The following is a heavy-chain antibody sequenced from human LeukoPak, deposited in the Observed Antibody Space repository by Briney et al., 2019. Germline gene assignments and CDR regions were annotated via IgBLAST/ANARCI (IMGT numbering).Heavy chain of an antibody. CDR2: ISYDGSNK. CDR3: ASLAVAGTSFDY. Sequence: GGSLRLSWAASGFTFSSYAMHWVRQAPGKGLEWVAVISYDGSNKYYADSVKGRFTISRDNSKNTLYLQMNSLRAEDTAVYYCASLAVAGTSFDYWGQRTPVTVSS. V-gene: IGHV3-30*04. CDR1: GFTFSSYA. J-gene: IGHJ4*02. D-gene: IGHD6-19*01.